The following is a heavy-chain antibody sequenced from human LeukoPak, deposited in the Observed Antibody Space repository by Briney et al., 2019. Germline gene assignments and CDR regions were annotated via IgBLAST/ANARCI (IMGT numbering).Heavy chain of an antibody. D-gene: IGHD3-10*01. CDR2: ISSGGSTI. V-gene: IGHV3-48*01. Sequence: GGSLRLSCAASGLTFRTYSMNWVRQAPGKGLEWVSYISSGGSTIYYADSVKGRFTISRDNSKKTLYLQMNSLTVEDTAVYYCAKDGPSLIYFSGTYLDYWGQGTLVTVPS. CDR1: GLTFRTYS. J-gene: IGHJ4*02. CDR3: AKDGPSLIYFSGTYLDY.